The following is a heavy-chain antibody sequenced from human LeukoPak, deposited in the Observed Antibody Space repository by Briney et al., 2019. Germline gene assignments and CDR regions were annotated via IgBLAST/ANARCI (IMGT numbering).Heavy chain of an antibody. CDR2: IRSSSNLI. V-gene: IGHV3-21*01. J-gene: IGHJ5*02. CDR1: GFALSSYS. D-gene: IGHD3-10*01. Sequence: PGGSLRLSRAASGFALSSYSMNWVRQAPGKGLEWVSSIRSSSNLIVDADTVKGRFAISRDNAKNSVYLQMNGLRAEDTAVYYCVRSGGGNWFDAWGEGNLVSVPS. CDR3: VRSGGGNWFDA.